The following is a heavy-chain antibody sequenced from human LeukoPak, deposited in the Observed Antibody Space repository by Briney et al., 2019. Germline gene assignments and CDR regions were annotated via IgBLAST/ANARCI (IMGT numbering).Heavy chain of an antibody. CDR3: ARGKYSSGWFDY. D-gene: IGHD6-19*01. Sequence: PGGSLRLSCAASGFTFSSYEMNWVRQAPGKGLEWVSYILNSGTTTYYADSVKGRFTISRDNAKNSLYLQMNSLRAEDTGVYYCARGKYSSGWFDYWGQGTLVTVSS. V-gene: IGHV3-48*03. CDR1: GFTFSSYE. CDR2: ILNSGTTT. J-gene: IGHJ4*02.